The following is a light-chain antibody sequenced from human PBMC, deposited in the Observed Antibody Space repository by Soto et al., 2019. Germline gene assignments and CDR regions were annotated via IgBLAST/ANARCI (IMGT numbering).Light chain of an antibody. Sequence: DIQMTQSPSTLSASVGDRVTITCRASQSISNWLAWYQQRPGRAPQLLIHKASTLETGVPSRFSGSGSGTDFTLTISSLQPDDFARYFCQQSDSFPLTFGGGTKVEIK. CDR2: KAS. J-gene: IGKJ4*01. CDR1: QSISNW. CDR3: QQSDSFPLT. V-gene: IGKV1-5*03.